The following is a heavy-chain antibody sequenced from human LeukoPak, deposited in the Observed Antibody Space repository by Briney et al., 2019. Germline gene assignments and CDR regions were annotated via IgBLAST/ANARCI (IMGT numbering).Heavy chain of an antibody. Sequence: GGSLRLSCAASGFTFSSYAMSWVRQAPGKGLDWVSGISNSAGSTFYADSVKGRFTISRDNPKNTLYLQMNSLRAEDTAVYYCAKDSVSRSGYYYYGMDVWGQGTTVTVSS. CDR1: GFTFSSYA. J-gene: IGHJ6*02. V-gene: IGHV3-23*01. CDR2: ISNSAGST. CDR3: AKDSVSRSGYYYYGMDV. D-gene: IGHD3-10*01.